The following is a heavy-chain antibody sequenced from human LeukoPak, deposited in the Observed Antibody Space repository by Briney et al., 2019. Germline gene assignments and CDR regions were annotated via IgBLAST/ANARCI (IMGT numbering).Heavy chain of an antibody. CDR2: ISSSGNI. CDR1: EFTFSSYS. CDR3: ARAASYYYYMDV. V-gene: IGHV3-21*05. J-gene: IGHJ6*03. Sequence: GGSLRLSCGASEFTFSSYSMNWVRQAPGKGLEWVSYISSSGNIYYADSVKGRFTISRDNARSSLSLQMNSLRAEDTAVYYCARAASYYYYMDVWGKGTTVTVSS.